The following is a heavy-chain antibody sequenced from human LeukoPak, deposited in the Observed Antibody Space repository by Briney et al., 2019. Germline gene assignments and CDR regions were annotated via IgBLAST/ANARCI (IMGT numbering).Heavy chain of an antibody. D-gene: IGHD1-26*01. CDR3: AKGLYSGTYYASSFDY. CDR2: ISYDGSNK. V-gene: IGHV3-30*04. J-gene: IGHJ4*02. Sequence: PGGSLRLSCAASGFTFSSYAMHWVRQAPGKGLEWVAVISYDGSNKYYADSVKGRFTISRDNSKNTLYLQMNSLRAEDTAVYYCAKGLYSGTYYASSFDYWGQGTLVTVSS. CDR1: GFTFSSYA.